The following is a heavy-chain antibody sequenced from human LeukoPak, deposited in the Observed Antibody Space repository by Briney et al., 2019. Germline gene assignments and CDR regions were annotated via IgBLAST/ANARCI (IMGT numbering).Heavy chain of an antibody. Sequence: SVKVSCKASGDTFTSYVINWVRHAPGQGLEWMGGIIPIFGTAKYAQKFQGRVTITADESTSTAYMELSSLSSEDTAVYYCARDGWLRTRTLDYWGQGTLVTVSS. CDR1: GDTFTSYV. CDR2: IIPIFGTA. D-gene: IGHD5-12*01. CDR3: ARDGWLRTRTLDY. J-gene: IGHJ4*02. V-gene: IGHV1-69*13.